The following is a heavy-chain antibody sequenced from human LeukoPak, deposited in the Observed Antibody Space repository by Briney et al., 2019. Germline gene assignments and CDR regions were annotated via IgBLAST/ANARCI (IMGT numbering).Heavy chain of an antibody. V-gene: IGHV4-61*01. CDR2: IYYSGST. D-gene: IGHD6-19*01. CDR1: GGSVSSGSYY. J-gene: IGHJ5*02. CDR3: ARCVAVAAWFDP. Sequence: SETLSLTCTVSGGSVSSGSYYWYWIRQPPGKGLEWIGYIYYSGSTKYNPSLKSRATISVDTSKTQFSLKLSSVNAADTAVYYCARCVAVAAWFDPWGQGTLVTVSS.